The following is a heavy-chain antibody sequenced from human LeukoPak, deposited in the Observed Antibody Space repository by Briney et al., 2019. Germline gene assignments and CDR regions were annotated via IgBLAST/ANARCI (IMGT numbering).Heavy chain of an antibody. V-gene: IGHV3-33*01. Sequence: GRSLRLSCAASGFTFSSYGMHWVRQAPGKGLEWVAVIWYDGSNKYYADSVKGRFTISRDNSKNTLYLQMNSLRAEDTAVYYCAREGPYDYVWGSYRSTASPFDYWGQGTLVTVSS. J-gene: IGHJ4*02. D-gene: IGHD3-16*02. CDR2: IWYDGSNK. CDR1: GFTFSSYG. CDR3: AREGPYDYVWGSYRSTASPFDY.